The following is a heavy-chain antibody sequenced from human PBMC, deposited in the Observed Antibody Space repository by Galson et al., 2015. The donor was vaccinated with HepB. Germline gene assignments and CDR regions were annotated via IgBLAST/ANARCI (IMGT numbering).Heavy chain of an antibody. J-gene: IGHJ6*02. CDR1: GGSISSYY. CDR2: IYYSGST. V-gene: IGHV4-59*08. CDR3: ARRVMYSSSSGEYYYYGMDV. Sequence: ETLSLTCTVFGGSISSYYWSWIRQPPGKGLEWIGYIYYSGSTNYNPSLKSRVTISVDTSKNQFSLKLSSVTAADTAVYYCARRVMYSSSSGEYYYYGMDVWGQGTTVTVSS. D-gene: IGHD6-6*01.